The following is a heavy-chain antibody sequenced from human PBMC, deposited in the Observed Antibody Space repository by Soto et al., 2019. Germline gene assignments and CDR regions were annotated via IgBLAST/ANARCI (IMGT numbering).Heavy chain of an antibody. V-gene: IGHV4-31*03. CDR1: GGSISSGGYY. CDR2: IYYSGST. J-gene: IGHJ4*02. D-gene: IGHD4-17*01. CDR3: ARADDYGETDYFDY. Sequence: TLSLTCTVSGGSISSGGYYWSWTRQHPGKGLEWIGYIYYSGSTYYNPSLKSRVTISVDTSKNQFSLRSEDTAVYYCARADDYGETDYFDYWGQGTLVTVSS.